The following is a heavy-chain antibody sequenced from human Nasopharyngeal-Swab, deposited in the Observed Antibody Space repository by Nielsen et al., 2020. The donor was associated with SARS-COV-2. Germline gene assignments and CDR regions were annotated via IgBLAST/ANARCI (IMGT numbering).Heavy chain of an antibody. D-gene: IGHD1-1*01. CDR3: GRNSPWQELDY. V-gene: IGHV3-74*01. CDR2: ISSDESTT. CDR1: GSSSSTFW. J-gene: IGHJ4*02. Sequence: GGSLRLSCPASGSSSSTFWLHWVRKPPGKGLVWVSGISSDESTTTYAASVKGRFTISRDNTKNTVYLQKNSLRAEDTAVYYCGRNSPWQELDYWGQGTLVTVSS.